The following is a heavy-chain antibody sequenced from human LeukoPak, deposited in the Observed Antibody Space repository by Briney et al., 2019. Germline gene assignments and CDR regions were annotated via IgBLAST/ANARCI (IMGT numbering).Heavy chain of an antibody. V-gene: IGHV3-23*01. Sequence: GGSLRLSCEASGLTFSNHGMSWVRQAPGKGLQWVSAITGDGTTTYYADSVKGRFTTSRDNSKNMLYLQMSSLRAEDTAVYYCAKMNGYFEYWGQGALVPVSS. CDR2: ITGDGTTT. J-gene: IGHJ4*02. CDR3: AKMNGYFEY. D-gene: IGHD1-1*01. CDR1: GLTFSNHG.